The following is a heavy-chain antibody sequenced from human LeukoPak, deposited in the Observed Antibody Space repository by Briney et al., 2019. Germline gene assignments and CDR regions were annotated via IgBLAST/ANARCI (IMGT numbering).Heavy chain of an antibody. V-gene: IGHV4-34*01. D-gene: IGHD1-26*01. CDR3: ARALPLRIVGATRLANYYYYMDV. CDR2: INHSGST. J-gene: IGHJ6*03. CDR1: GGSFSGYY. Sequence: SETLSLTCAVYGGSFSGYYWSWIRQPPGKGLEWIGEINHSGSTNYNPSLKSRVTISVDTSKNQFSLKLSSVTAADTAVYYCARALPLRIVGATRLANYYYYMDVWGKGTTVTVSS.